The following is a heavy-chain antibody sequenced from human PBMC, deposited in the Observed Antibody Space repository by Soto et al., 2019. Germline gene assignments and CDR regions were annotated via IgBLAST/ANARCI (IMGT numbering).Heavy chain of an antibody. V-gene: IGHV3-15*07. CDR1: GFTFSNAW. D-gene: IGHD3-10*01. CDR3: TSTSTLGSGSWP. CDR2: IKSRTDGGTT. Sequence: EVQLVESGGGLVKPGGSLRLSCAASGFTFSNAWMNWVRQAPGKGLEWVGRIKSRTDGGTTDYAAPEKGRFTFSRDDSQNTVYLQMNSLKTEDTAVYYCTSTSTLGSGSWPWGQGTLVTVSS. J-gene: IGHJ4*02.